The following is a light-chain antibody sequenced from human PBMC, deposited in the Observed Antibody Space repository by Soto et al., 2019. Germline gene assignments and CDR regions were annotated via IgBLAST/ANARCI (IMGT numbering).Light chain of an antibody. CDR3: FSYAGSSIYV. CDR1: SSDVGSYNL. V-gene: IGLV2-23*01. J-gene: IGLJ1*01. Sequence: QSALTQPAPVSGSPGQSITISCTVTSSDVGSYNLVSWYQQHPGKAPKLMIYEGSKRPSGVSNRFSGSKSGNTASLTISGLQAEDEADYYCFSYAGSSIYVFGTGTKVTVL. CDR2: EGS.